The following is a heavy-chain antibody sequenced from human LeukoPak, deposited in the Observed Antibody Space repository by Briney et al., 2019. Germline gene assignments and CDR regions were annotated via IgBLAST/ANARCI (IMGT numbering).Heavy chain of an antibody. CDR2: IYHSGSA. J-gene: IGHJ4*02. D-gene: IGHD3-22*01. CDR1: DYSISSGYY. CDR3: ARHMGPYYYDSSGVDY. Sequence: SETLSLTCAVSDYSISSGYYWGWIRQPPAEGLEWIGRIYHSGSAYYSPSLKSRLTISVGTSKNQFSLKLSSVTAADTAMYYCARHMGPYYYDSSGVDYWGQGTLVTVSS. V-gene: IGHV4-38-2*01.